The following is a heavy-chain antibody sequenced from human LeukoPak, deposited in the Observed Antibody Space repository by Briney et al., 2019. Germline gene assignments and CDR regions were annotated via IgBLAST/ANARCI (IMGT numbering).Heavy chain of an antibody. CDR3: AREGSPYGYFDY. J-gene: IGHJ4*02. Sequence: SETLSLTCAVYGGSFSGYYWSWIRQPPGKGLEWIGYIYYSGSTNYNPSLKSRVTISVDTSKNQSSLKLSSVTAADTAVYYCAREGSPYGYFDYWGQGTLVTVSS. CDR2: IYYSGST. V-gene: IGHV4-59*01. CDR1: GGSFSGYY. D-gene: IGHD3-10*01.